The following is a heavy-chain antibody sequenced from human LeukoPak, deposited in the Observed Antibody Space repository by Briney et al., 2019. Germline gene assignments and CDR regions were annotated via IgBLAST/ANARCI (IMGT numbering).Heavy chain of an antibody. CDR1: GFTFSSYG. J-gene: IGHJ5*02. Sequence: GGSLRLSCAASGFTFSSYGMHWVRQAPGKGLEWVAVISYDGSNKYYADSVRGRFTISRDNSKNTLYLQMNSLRAEDTAVYYCARAGIWFDPWGQGTLVTVSS. V-gene: IGHV3-30*03. CDR3: ARAGIWFDP. D-gene: IGHD1-26*01. CDR2: ISYDGSNK.